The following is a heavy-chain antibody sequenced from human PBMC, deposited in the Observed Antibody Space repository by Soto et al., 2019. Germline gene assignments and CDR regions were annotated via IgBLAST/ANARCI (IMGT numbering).Heavy chain of an antibody. CDR1: GASLSSSKW. CDR2: IYHGGSA. J-gene: IGHJ4*02. V-gene: IGHV4-4*02. CDR3: ARDGGRRYLDY. Sequence: LSLTCAVSGASLSSSKWWSWVRQPPGKGLEWIGEIYHGGSANSNPSLKRRVTISLDKSKNHFSLNLISVTAADTAVYYCARDGGRRYLDYWGQGALVTVSS.